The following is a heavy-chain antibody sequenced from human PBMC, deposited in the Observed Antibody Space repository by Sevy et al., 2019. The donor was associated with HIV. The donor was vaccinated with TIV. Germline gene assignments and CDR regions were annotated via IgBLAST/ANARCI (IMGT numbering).Heavy chain of an antibody. CDR1: GFTFSSYA. CDR3: ARDGSSGGLFLQDYYYFGMDV. CDR2: ISYDGNNK. Sequence: GGSLRLSCAASGFTFSSYAMHWVRQAPGKGLEWVAVISYDGNNKYHADSVKDRFTISRDNSKNTLYLQMNSLRAEDTAVYYCARDGSSGGLFLQDYYYFGMDVWGQGPTVTVSS. D-gene: IGHD3-16*01. V-gene: IGHV3-30*04. J-gene: IGHJ6*02.